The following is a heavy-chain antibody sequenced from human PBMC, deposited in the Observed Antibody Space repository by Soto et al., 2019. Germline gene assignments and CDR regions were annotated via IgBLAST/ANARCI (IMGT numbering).Heavy chain of an antibody. CDR3: AKVVESSSSNDAFDI. Sequence: GGSLRLSCAASGFTFDDYAMHWVRQAPGKGLEWVSGISWNSGSIGYADSVKGRFTISRDNAKNSLYLQMNSLRAEDTALYYCAKVVESSSSNDAFDIWGQGTMVTVSS. CDR2: ISWNSGSI. CDR1: GFTFDDYA. V-gene: IGHV3-9*01. J-gene: IGHJ3*02. D-gene: IGHD6-6*01.